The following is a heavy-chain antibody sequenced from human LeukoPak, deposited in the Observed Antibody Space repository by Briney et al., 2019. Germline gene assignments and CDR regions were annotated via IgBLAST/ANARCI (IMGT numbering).Heavy chain of an antibody. CDR1: GGSISSYY. CDR2: IHHSGST. V-gene: IGHV4-59*08. CDR3: ARHWNLLYYFDY. Sequence: SENLSLTCTVSGGSISSYYWSWTRQPPGKGLEWIGYIHHSGSTTDNPSLKSRVTISVDTSKNQFSLNLTSVTAADTAVYYCARHWNLLYYFDYWGHRTLVTVSS. D-gene: IGHD1-1*01. J-gene: IGHJ4*01.